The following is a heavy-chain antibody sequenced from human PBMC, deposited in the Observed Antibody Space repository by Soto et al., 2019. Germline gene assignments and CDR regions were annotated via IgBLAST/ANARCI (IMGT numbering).Heavy chain of an antibody. J-gene: IGHJ6*01. CDR3: TTVECNDSSGYYKTSHYGMDG. Sequence: RGSLRLSCAASGFTFSNAWMSWVRQAPGKGLEWVGRIKSKTDGGTTDYAAPVKGRFTISRDDSKNTLYLQMNSLKTEDTAVYYSTTVECNDSSGYYKTSHYGMDGWGPGPTLTVSS. V-gene: IGHV3-15*01. CDR2: IKSKTDGGTT. D-gene: IGHD3-22*01. CDR1: GFTFSNAW.